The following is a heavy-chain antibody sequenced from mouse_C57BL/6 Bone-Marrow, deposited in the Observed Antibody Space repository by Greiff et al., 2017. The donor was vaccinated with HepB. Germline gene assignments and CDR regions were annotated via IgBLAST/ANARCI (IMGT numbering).Heavy chain of an antibody. CDR3: ARSRSPPWFAY. V-gene: IGHV1-31*01. CDR1: GYSFTGYY. CDR2: IYPYNGVS. J-gene: IGHJ3*01. Sequence: VQLQQSGPELVKPGASVKISCKASGYSFTGYYMHWVKQSHGNILDWIGYIYPYNGVSSYNQKFKGKATLTVDKSSNPAYMDLRSLASEDSAVSYCARSRSPPWFAYWGQGTLVTVSA.